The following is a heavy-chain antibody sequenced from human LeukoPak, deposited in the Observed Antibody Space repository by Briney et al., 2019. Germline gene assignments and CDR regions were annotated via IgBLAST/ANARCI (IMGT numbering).Heavy chain of an antibody. Sequence: PSETLSLTCSVSGYSISNGYNWDWFRQPPGKGLEWIGTGSHSGSTHYSPSLKSRVTISVDTSKNQFSLKLSSVTAADTAVYYCARRRYIRGPDVVNPFDYWGQGTLVTVSS. CDR3: ARRRYIRGPDVVNPFDY. CDR2: GSHSGST. D-gene: IGHD5-18*01. V-gene: IGHV4-38-2*02. CDR1: GYSISNGYN. J-gene: IGHJ4*02.